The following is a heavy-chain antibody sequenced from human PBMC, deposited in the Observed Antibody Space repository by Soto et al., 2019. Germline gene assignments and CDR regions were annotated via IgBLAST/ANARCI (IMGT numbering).Heavy chain of an antibody. Sequence: QVQLVESGGGVVQPGRSLRLSCAASRFTFSSYGMHWVRQAPGKGLEWVAVISYDGSNKYYADSVKGRFTISRDNSKNTLYLQMNSLRAEDTAVYYCAKDPHFFAETYFDYWGQGTLVTVSS. D-gene: IGHD3-3*01. CDR3: AKDPHFFAETYFDY. CDR2: ISYDGSNK. V-gene: IGHV3-30*18. CDR1: RFTFSSYG. J-gene: IGHJ4*02.